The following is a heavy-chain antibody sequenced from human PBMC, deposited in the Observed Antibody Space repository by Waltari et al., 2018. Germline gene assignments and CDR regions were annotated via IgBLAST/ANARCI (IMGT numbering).Heavy chain of an antibody. CDR2: INPNSGGT. Sequence: QVQLVQSGAEVKKPGSSVKVSCKASGGTFSSYAISWVRQAPGQGLEWMGRINPNSGGTNYAQKCQGRVTMTRDTSISTAYMELSRLRSDDTAVYYCAIEGALTFDYWGQGTLVTVSS. D-gene: IGHD3-16*01. CDR3: AIEGALTFDY. J-gene: IGHJ4*02. V-gene: IGHV1-2*06. CDR1: GGTFSSYA.